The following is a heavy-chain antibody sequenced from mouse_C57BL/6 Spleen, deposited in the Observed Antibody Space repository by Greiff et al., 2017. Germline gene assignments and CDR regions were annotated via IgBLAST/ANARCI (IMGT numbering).Heavy chain of an antibody. D-gene: IGHD2-5*01. Sequence: EVQLQQSGPELVKPGASVKIPCKASGYTFTDYNMDWVKQSHGKSLEWIGDMNPNNGGNIYNQKFKGKATLTVDKSSSTAYMELRSLTSEDTAVYYCARRSNYRYFDVWGTGTTVTVSS. J-gene: IGHJ1*03. V-gene: IGHV1-18*01. CDR3: ARRSNYRYFDV. CDR1: GYTFTDYN. CDR2: MNPNNGGN.